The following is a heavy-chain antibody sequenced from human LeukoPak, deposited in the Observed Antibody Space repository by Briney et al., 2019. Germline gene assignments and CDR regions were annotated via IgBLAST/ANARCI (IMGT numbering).Heavy chain of an antibody. J-gene: IGHJ4*02. CDR2: IYYSGST. D-gene: IGHD3-3*01. CDR1: GFTFSSYA. CDR3: ARGQGYYDFWSGSLVTANFDY. V-gene: IGHV4-31*02. Sequence: LRLSCAASGFTFSSYAMSWIRQHPGKGLEWIGYIYYSGSTYYNPSLKSRVTISVDTSRNQFSLKLSSVTAADTAVYYCARGQGYYDFWSGSLVTANFDYWGQGTLVTVSS.